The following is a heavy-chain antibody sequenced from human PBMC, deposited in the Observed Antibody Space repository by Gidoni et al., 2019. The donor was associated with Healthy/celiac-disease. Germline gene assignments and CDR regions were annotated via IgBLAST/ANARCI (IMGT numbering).Heavy chain of an antibody. V-gene: IGHV3-21*01. D-gene: IGHD5-12*01. CDR2: MSSRSSYI. J-gene: IGHJ6*02. CDR3: ARDERIVATIFGSFYYYYGMDV. Sequence: EVQLVESGGGLVTPGGSLSLSFSASGFTFRSSRMHWVRQAPGKGLEWVSSMSSRSSYIYYADSVKGRCTISRDNAKNALYLQMNSLRAEDTAVYYCARDERIVATIFGSFYYYYGMDVWGQGTTVTVSS. CDR1: GFTFRSSR.